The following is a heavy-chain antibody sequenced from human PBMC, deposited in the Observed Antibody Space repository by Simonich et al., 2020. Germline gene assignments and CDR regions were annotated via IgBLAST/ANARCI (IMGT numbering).Heavy chain of an antibody. D-gene: IGHD1-26*01. Sequence: EVQLLESGGGLVQPGGSLRLSCAASGFTFSSYAMSWVRQAPGNGRSWVSAIRGSGGSTYYADSVKGRFTISRDNSKNTLYLQMNSLRAEDTAVYYCAKDSSLVGATDWFDPWGQGTLVTVSS. CDR2: IRGSGGST. CDR3: AKDSSLVGATDWFDP. CDR1: GFTFSSYA. V-gene: IGHV3-23*01. J-gene: IGHJ5*02.